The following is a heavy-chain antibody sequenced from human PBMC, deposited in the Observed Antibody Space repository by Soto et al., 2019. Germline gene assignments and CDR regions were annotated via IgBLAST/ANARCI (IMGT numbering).Heavy chain of an antibody. D-gene: IGHD3-10*01. CDR2: IHYSGST. J-gene: IGHJ5*02. Sequence: QVQLQESGPGLVKPSDTLSLTCAVSGYSISSNHWWGWIRQPPGKGLELIGYIHYSGSTYYNSSLQSRGTISLDTYKNQFSLKLSSVTAVDTAVYYCARGFVSGSPFDPWGQGTLVAVSS. V-gene: IGHV4-28*03. CDR3: ARGFVSGSPFDP. CDR1: GYSISSNHW.